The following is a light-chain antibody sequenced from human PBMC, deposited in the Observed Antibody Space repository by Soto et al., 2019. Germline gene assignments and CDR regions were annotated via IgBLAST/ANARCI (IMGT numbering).Light chain of an antibody. Sequence: DIQMTQSPSTLSAFVGDRVTITCRASQRISTWLAWYTQNPGNAPSLLIYDGSILKSGLPTTFMNNGSATEFALTVSSLHPDDFVTYYCLQYLTCPLTFAHGTHVDIK. CDR1: QRISTW. CDR3: LQYLTCPLT. J-gene: IGKJ2*01. V-gene: IGKV1-5*01. CDR2: DGS.